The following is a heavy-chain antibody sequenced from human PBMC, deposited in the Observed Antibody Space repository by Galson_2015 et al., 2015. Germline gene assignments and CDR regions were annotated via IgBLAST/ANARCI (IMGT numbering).Heavy chain of an antibody. J-gene: IGHJ4*02. CDR1: GFTFSSYE. V-gene: IGHV3-48*03. CDR2: ISSSGSTI. Sequence: SLRLSCAASGFTFSSYEMNWVRQAPGKGLEWVSYISSSGSTIYYADSVKGRFTISRDNAKNSLYLQMNSLRAEDTAVYYCAGYDYIWGSYRPWTDWGQGTLVTVSS. CDR3: AGYDYIWGSYRPWTD. D-gene: IGHD3-16*02.